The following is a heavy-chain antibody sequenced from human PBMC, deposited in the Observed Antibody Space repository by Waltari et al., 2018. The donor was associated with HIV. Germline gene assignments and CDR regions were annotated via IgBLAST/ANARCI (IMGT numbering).Heavy chain of an antibody. CDR3: TTAPGGERD. CDR2: IKSKTDGGTT. V-gene: IGHV3-15*01. CDR1: GFGFGNDW. D-gene: IGHD3-16*01. Sequence: EVQLVESGGGLVKPGGSLRLSCAVSGFGFGNDWFNWVRQAPGKGLEWVGRIKSKTDGGTTDYAAPVKGRFTISRDDSKNTLSLQMNSLKTEDTAVYYCTTAPGGERDWGQGTLVTVSS. J-gene: IGHJ4*02.